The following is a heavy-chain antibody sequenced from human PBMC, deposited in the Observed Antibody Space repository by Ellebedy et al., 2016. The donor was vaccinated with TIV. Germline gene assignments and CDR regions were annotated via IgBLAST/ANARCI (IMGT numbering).Heavy chain of an antibody. D-gene: IGHD1-26*01. J-gene: IGHJ4*02. CDR1: GGSISSYY. Sequence: SETLSLXXTVSGGSISSYYWSWIRQPAGKGLEWIGRIYTSGSTNYNPSLKSRVTMSVDTSKNQFSLKLSSVTAADTAVYYCARGSSGSYSLWYYFDYWGQGTLVTVSS. V-gene: IGHV4-4*07. CDR3: ARGSSGSYSLWYYFDY. CDR2: IYTSGST.